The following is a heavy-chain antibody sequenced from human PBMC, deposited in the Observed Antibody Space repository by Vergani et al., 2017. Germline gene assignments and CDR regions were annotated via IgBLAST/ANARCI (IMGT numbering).Heavy chain of an antibody. CDR3: ARHSTVEWLVKLGWIDP. V-gene: IGHV4-39*01. Sequence: QLQLQESGPGLVKPSATLSLTCSVSGASIRSSNYYWGWIRQPPGKGLEWIASIYYSGSTYYNPSLKSVVTISVDTSKNQFSRRLSSLTAADTAVYFCARHSTVEWLVKLGWIDPWGQGILVTVSS. D-gene: IGHD6-19*01. CDR2: IYYSGST. J-gene: IGHJ5*02. CDR1: GASIRSSNYY.